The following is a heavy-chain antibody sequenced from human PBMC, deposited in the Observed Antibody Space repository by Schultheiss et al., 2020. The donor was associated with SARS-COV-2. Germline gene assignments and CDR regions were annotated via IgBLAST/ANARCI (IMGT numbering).Heavy chain of an antibody. CDR1: GFTFGSYG. CDR2: IWYDGSNK. D-gene: IGHD5-24*01. CDR3: ARDVGGSFSGPGGRWLLRNGYFDY. V-gene: IGHV3-33*01. J-gene: IGHJ4*02. Sequence: GGSLRLSCAASGFTFGSYGMHWVRQAPGKGLEWVAFIWYDGSNKFYADSVKGRFTISRDNSKNTLYLQMSSLRAEDTAVYYCARDVGGSFSGPGGRWLLRNGYFDYWGQGTLVTVCS.